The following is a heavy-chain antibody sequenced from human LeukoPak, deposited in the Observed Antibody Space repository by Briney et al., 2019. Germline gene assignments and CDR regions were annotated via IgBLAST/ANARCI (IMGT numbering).Heavy chain of an antibody. J-gene: IGHJ4*02. CDR3: ARNGDPNSSWYYFDY. Sequence: GGSLRLSCAASGFSFSDYYMSWIRQAPGKGLEWVSYISSSGITIYYADSVKGRFTISRDNAKNSLYLQMISLRAEDTAIYYCARNGDPNSSWYYFDYWGQGTLVTVPS. CDR2: ISSSGITI. D-gene: IGHD6-13*01. CDR1: GFSFSDYY. V-gene: IGHV3-11*01.